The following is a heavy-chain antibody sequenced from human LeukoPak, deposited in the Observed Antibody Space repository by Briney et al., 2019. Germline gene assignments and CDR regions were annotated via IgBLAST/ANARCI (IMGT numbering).Heavy chain of an antibody. CDR3: ARGPIYDYGDYGYYYMDV. Sequence: PSETLSLTCTVSGGSISTYYWSWIRQPPGKGLEWIGYIYYTGSTSYNPSLKSRVTMSLDASKNQFSLKLSSVTAADTAVYYCARGPIYDYGDYGYYYMDVWGKGTTVTISS. CDR2: IYYTGST. J-gene: IGHJ6*03. D-gene: IGHD4-17*01. CDR1: GGSISTYY. V-gene: IGHV4-59*12.